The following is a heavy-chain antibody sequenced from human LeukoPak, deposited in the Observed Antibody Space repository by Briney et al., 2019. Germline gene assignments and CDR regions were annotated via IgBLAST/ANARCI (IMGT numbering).Heavy chain of an antibody. V-gene: IGHV4-59*01. J-gene: IGHJ5*02. D-gene: IGHD4-17*01. CDR3: ARRISGDYVLWFDP. CDR1: GGSIGSYY. Sequence: SSETLSLTCTASGGSIGSYYWSWIRQPPGKGLGWMGDIYYSGSTNYNPSLKSRVTISVDTSKNQFSLKLSSVTAADTAVYYCARRISGDYVLWFDPWGQGTLVTVSS. CDR2: IYYSGST.